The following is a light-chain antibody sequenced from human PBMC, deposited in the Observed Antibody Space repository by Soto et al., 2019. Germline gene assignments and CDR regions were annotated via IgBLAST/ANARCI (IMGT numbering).Light chain of an antibody. V-gene: IGLV2-14*01. Sequence: QSVLTQPASVSGSPGQSLTISCTGTSSDVGAYNHVSWYQQHPGKAPQLIIYEVSNRPSGLSNRFSASKSGNTASLTISGLQAEDGAHYYCCSYTTRSTLVFGTGTKVTVL. CDR3: CSYTTRSTLV. CDR1: SSDVGAYNH. J-gene: IGLJ1*01. CDR2: EVS.